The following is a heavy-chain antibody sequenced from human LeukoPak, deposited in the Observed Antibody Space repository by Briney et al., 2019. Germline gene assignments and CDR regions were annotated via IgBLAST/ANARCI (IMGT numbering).Heavy chain of an antibody. D-gene: IGHD2-21*01. V-gene: IGHV4-39*01. Sequence: SETLSLTCTVSGGSISSNSDYWAWIRQPPGRGLEWIGSISYGGSTYYSPSLESRVTISVDTSKNQFSLRLSSVTAADTAVYYCARQALWFFDHWGQGTLVTVSS. CDR2: ISYGGST. CDR3: ARQALWFFDH. J-gene: IGHJ4*02. CDR1: GGSISSNSDY.